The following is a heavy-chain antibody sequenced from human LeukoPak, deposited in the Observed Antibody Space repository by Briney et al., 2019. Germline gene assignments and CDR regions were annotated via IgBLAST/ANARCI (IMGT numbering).Heavy chain of an antibody. CDR2: INPKSGDT. Sequence: ASVKVSCKASGYTFTAYYMHWVRQAPGQGLEWMGRINPKSGDTNYAQKFQDRVTMTRDTSMSTAYMEISRLRYDDTAVYYCGRGIQSFDPWGQGTLVTVSS. J-gene: IGHJ5*02. V-gene: IGHV1-2*06. CDR1: GYTFTAYY. CDR3: GRGIQSFDP.